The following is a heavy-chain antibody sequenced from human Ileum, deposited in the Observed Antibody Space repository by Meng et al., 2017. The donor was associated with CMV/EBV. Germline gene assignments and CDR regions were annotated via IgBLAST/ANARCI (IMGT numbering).Heavy chain of an antibody. V-gene: IGHV4-4*07. CDR3: ARGIHDFWSGTYFDY. CDR1: GGAFNDYH. D-gene: IGHD3-3*01. Sequence: VEVQEPGPGLVKPSETLSLTCTVSGGAFNDYHWTWIRQSAGKGLEWIGRIASSGTTYLNPSLESRISMSVDKAKNQFSLKLISVTAADTALYFCARGIHDFWSGTYFDYWGQGLLVTVSS. CDR2: IASSGTT. J-gene: IGHJ4*02.